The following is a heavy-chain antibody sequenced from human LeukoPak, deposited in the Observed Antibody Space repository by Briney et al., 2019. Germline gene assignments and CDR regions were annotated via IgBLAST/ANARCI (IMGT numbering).Heavy chain of an antibody. CDR1: GFTFSTYV. V-gene: IGHV3-64*01. CDR3: ARVSTNDRRNAFDI. J-gene: IGHJ3*02. CDR2: ITGDGGYT. D-gene: IGHD2-8*01. Sequence: GSLRLSCAASGFTFSTYVMQWVRQAPGKGLEYVSAITGDGGYTYYANSVKGRFTISRDNSKKTLYLQMGSLRADDMAVYYCARVSTNDRRNAFDIWGQGTMVTVSS.